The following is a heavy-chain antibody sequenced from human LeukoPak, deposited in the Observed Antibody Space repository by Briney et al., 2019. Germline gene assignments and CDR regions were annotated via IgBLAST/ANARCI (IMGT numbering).Heavy chain of an antibody. CDR2: IRYDGSNK. CDR1: GFTFSSYG. J-gene: IGHJ4*02. Sequence: PGGSLRLSCAASGFTFSSYGMHWVRQAPGKGLEWVAFIRYDGSNKYYADSVKGRFTISRDNSKNTLYLQMNSLRAEDTAVYYCAKDHGEGIVGVTGYFDYWGQGTLVTVSS. D-gene: IGHD1-26*01. V-gene: IGHV3-30*02. CDR3: AKDHGEGIVGVTGYFDY.